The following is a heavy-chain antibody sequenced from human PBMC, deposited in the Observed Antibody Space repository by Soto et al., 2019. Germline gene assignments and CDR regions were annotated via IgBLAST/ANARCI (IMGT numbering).Heavy chain of an antibody. V-gene: IGHV3-11*01. CDR1: GFTFRDYY. CDR2: ISSSGADT. Sequence: PGGSLRLSCAASGFTFRDYYMIWIRQAPGKGLEWVSYISSSGADTYYVDSVMGRFTISRDNAKNSLYVQMSSLRAEDTAIYYCARAYSDAFDIWGQGTMVTVSS. D-gene: IGHD2-15*01. J-gene: IGHJ3*02. CDR3: ARAYSDAFDI.